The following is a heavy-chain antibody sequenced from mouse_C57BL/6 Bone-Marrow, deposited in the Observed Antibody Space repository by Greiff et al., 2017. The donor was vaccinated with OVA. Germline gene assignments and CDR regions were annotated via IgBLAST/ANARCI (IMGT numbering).Heavy chain of an antibody. Sequence: EVKLMESGGGLVQPGGSLKLSCAASGFTFSDYYMYWVRQTPEQRLEWVAYISNGGGSTYYPDTVKGRFTLSRDNAKNTQYLQMSRLKSEDTAMYYCASELGRRAYWGQGTLVTVSA. CDR1: GFTFSDYY. D-gene: IGHD4-1*01. J-gene: IGHJ3*01. CDR2: ISNGGGST. CDR3: ASELGRRAY. V-gene: IGHV5-12*01.